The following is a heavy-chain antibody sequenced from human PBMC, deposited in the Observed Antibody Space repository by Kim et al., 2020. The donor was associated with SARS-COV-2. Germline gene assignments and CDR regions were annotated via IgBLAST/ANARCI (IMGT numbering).Heavy chain of an antibody. V-gene: IGHV4-4*02. D-gene: IGHD5-18*01. Sequence: SETLSLTCAVSGGSISSSNWWSWVRQPPGKGLEWIGEIYHSGSTNYNPSLKSRVTISVDKSKNQFSLKLSSVTAADTAVYYCARVGGAAMVTRVREFHFDYWGQGTLVTVSS. CDR2: IYHSGST. CDR3: ARVGGAAMVTRVREFHFDY. J-gene: IGHJ4*02. CDR1: GGSISSSNW.